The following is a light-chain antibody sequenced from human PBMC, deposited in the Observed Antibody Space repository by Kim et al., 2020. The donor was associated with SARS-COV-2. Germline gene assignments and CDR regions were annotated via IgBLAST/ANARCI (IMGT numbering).Light chain of an antibody. Sequence: VLTQSPDTLSLSPVEGATLSCRASQSMDKFVVWYQQKPGQPPTLLIYDASNSASGIPARFSGSGFGTDLTLTISSLEPEDFATYYCQQRKNRPPLPFGQGKRLEIK. CDR3: QQRKNRPPLP. CDR1: QSMDKF. V-gene: IGKV3-11*01. J-gene: IGKJ5*01. CDR2: DAS.